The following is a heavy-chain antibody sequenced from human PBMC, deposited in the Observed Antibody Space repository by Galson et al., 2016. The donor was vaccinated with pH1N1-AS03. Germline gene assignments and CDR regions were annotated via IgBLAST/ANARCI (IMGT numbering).Heavy chain of an antibody. Sequence: SLRLSCAASGISLSSSWMHWVRQAPGRGLVWVSGINGVGSSIKYADAVKGRFTISRDNAKNMLYLQMYSLRADDAAVYYCARGYDDSGPDDHRLFDSWGQGTQVTVSS. CDR3: ARGYDDSGPDDHRLFDS. D-gene: IGHD3-22*01. V-gene: IGHV3-74*01. J-gene: IGHJ5*01. CDR1: GISLSSSW. CDR2: INGVGSSI.